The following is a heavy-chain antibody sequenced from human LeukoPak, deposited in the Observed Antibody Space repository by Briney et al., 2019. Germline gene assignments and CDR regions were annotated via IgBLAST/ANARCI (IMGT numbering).Heavy chain of an antibody. Sequence: SETLSLTCTVSGASFNSDDQYWNWIRQSPGKGLEWIGSIHPSGMLYNNPSLESRVTMSRDTSKNRLSLNLNSVTAADTAVYFCSRGLDSRKLGYWGQGILVTVSS. CDR2: IHPSGML. CDR3: SRGLDSRKLGY. D-gene: IGHD3-22*01. V-gene: IGHV4-31*03. J-gene: IGHJ4*02. CDR1: GASFNSDDQY.